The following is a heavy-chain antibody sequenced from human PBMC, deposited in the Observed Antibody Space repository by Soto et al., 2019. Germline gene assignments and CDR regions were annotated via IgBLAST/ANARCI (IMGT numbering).Heavy chain of an antibody. CDR3: ARDRLRGSSSYYFDY. CDR2: LNQDGSEE. CDR1: GFTFRSYW. D-gene: IGHD6-6*01. V-gene: IGHV3-7*01. J-gene: IGHJ4*02. Sequence: GGSLRLSCVTSGFTFRSYWMSWVRQAPGKGLEWVANLNQDGSEEQYVDSVKGRFTVSRDNSKNTLYLQMNSLRAEDTAVYYCARDRLRGSSSYYFDYWGQGTLVTVSA.